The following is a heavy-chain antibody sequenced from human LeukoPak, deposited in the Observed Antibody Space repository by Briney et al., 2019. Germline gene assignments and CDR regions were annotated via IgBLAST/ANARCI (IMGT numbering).Heavy chain of an antibody. V-gene: IGHV4-34*01. D-gene: IGHD5-12*01. CDR1: GGSFSGYY. CDR2: INHSGST. CDR3: ARGLGYEDIVATNY. J-gene: IGHJ4*02. Sequence: PSETLSLTCAVYGGSFSGYYWSWIRQPPGKGLEWIGEINHSGSTNYNPSLKSRVTISVDTSKNQFSLKLSPVTAADTAVYYCARGLGYEDIVATNYWGQGTLVTVSS.